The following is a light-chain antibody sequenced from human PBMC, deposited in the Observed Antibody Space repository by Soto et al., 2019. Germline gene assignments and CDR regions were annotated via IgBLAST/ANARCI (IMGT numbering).Light chain of an antibody. CDR1: QSIHTS. CDR3: QQRNVWPPIT. CDR2: DST. J-gene: IGKJ5*01. Sequence: VLTQSPATLSLSPGERATLSCRASQSIHTSLAWYQQKPGQPPRLVVYDSTRRANGVPERFGGSRSGTEVTLTINNLEPDDFAVYYCQQRNVWPPITFGQGTRLEI. V-gene: IGKV3-11*01.